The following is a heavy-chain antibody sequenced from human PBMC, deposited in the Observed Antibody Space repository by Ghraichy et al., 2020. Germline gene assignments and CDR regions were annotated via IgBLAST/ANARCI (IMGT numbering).Heavy chain of an antibody. D-gene: IGHD1-7*01. CDR1: GFIFSTYW. Sequence: GGSLRLSCAVSGFIFSTYWMSWVRQAPGKGLEWVAKINQDGSEKYYVDSVKGRFTISRDNAKTSLYLQMNSLRAEDTAVYFCARFRQGSGTYFFDYWGQGTLVTVSS. J-gene: IGHJ4*02. CDR3: ARFRQGSGTYFFDY. V-gene: IGHV3-7*01. CDR2: INQDGSEK.